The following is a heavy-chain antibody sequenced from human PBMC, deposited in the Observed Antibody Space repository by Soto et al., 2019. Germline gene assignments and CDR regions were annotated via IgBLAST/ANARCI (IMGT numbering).Heavy chain of an antibody. V-gene: IGHV1-69*13. Sequence: GASVKASCKASGGTFSSYAISWVRQAPGQGLEWMGGIIPIFGTANYAQKFQGRVTITADESTSTAYMELSSLRSEDTAVYYCARSPDYGGNRFDYWGQGTLVTVSS. CDR2: IIPIFGTA. CDR3: ARSPDYGGNRFDY. J-gene: IGHJ4*02. D-gene: IGHD4-17*01. CDR1: GGTFSSYA.